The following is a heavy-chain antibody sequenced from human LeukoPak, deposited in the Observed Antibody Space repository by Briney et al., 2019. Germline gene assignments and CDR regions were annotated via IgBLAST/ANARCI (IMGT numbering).Heavy chain of an antibody. D-gene: IGHD2-21*02. CDR3: ARAQLGGGDVYSDY. CDR1: GFIFSNDA. V-gene: IGHV3-33*01. J-gene: IGHJ4*02. Sequence: GGSLRLSCAASGFIFSNDAMHWVRRAPGKGLEWVAFIWFDGSNKHYADSVKGRFTISRDNSEDTLYLQMNSLRAEDTAVYYCARAQLGGGDVYSDYWGQGTLVTVSS. CDR2: IWFDGSNK.